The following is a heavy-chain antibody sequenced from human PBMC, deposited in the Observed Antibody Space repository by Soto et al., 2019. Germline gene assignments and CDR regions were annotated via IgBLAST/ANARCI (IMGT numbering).Heavy chain of an antibody. Sequence: SETLSLTCTVSGGSISSSSYYWGWIRQSPGKGLEWIGSIYYSGSTYYNPSLKSRVTISVDTSKNQFSLKLSSVTAADTAVYYCARTEDYTYYFDYWGQGTLVTVSS. CDR1: GGSISSSSYY. J-gene: IGHJ4*02. D-gene: IGHD4-4*01. CDR3: ARTEDYTYYFDY. CDR2: IYYSGST. V-gene: IGHV4-39*01.